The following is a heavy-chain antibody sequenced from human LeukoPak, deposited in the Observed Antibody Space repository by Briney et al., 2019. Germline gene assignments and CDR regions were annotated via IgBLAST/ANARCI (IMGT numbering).Heavy chain of an antibody. CDR2: INSDGSEG. J-gene: IGHJ5*02. D-gene: IGHD6-19*01. CDR1: GFTFSGFW. CDR3: ARAQAVAGTGGFDP. V-gene: IGHV3-7*01. Sequence: TGGSLRLSCAVSGFTFSGFWMSWSRQAPGKGLEWVASINSDGSEGYYADVVKGRFTISRDNAKNSLYLQMKSLRDEDTAVYYCARAQAVAGTGGFDPWGQGTLVTVSS.